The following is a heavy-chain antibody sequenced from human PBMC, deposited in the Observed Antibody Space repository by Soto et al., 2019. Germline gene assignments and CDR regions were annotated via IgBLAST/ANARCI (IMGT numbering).Heavy chain of an antibody. V-gene: IGHV4-31*03. CDR2: IYYNGST. CDR1: GDSISSGVYY. CDR3: ARGVAVARLYWFDP. D-gene: IGHD6-19*01. J-gene: IGHJ5*02. Sequence: PSETLSLTCSVSGDSISSGVYYWTWIRQHPGKGLEWIGYIYYNGSTHYNPSLKSRTTISLDTSKNQFSLRLSSVTAVDTAIYYCARGVAVARLYWFDPWGQGTPVTV.